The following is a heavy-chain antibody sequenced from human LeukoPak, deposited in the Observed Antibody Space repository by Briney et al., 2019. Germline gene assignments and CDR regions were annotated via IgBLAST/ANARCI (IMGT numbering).Heavy chain of an antibody. CDR3: AKGGRDCDY. J-gene: IGHJ4*02. Sequence: GGSLRLSCAASGFSSYAMNWVCQAPGKGLEWVSSINSGGNTKYADSVKGRFTISRDNSKNTLYLQMNSLRAEDTAVYYCAKGGRDCDYWGQGTLVTVSS. CDR2: INSGGNT. D-gene: IGHD2-21*01. V-gene: IGHV3-23*01. CDR1: GFSSYA.